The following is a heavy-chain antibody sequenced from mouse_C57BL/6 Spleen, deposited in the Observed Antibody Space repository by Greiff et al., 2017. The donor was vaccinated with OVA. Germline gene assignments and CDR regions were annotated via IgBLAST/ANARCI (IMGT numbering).Heavy chain of an antibody. CDR3: ARGDRGYSSGYLWFAY. J-gene: IGHJ3*01. D-gene: IGHD3-2*02. CDR1: GYTFTSYW. Sequence: QVQLQQPGAELVKPGASVKMSCKASGYTFTSYWITWVKQRPGQGLEWIGDIYPGSGSTNYNEKFKSKATLTVDTSSSTAYMQLSSLTSEDSAVYYCARGDRGYSSGYLWFAYWGQGTLVTVSA. CDR2: IYPGSGST. V-gene: IGHV1-55*01.